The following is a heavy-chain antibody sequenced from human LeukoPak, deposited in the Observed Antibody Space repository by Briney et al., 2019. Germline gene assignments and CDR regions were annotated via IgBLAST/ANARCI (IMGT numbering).Heavy chain of an antibody. CDR3: AKMEDSLGYYPYFDY. CDR1: GFIFDNYA. J-gene: IGHJ4*02. V-gene: IGHV3-23*01. CDR2: ISGSGGRT. D-gene: IGHD3-22*01. Sequence: DPGGSLRLSCAASGFIFDNYAAGWVRQAPGKGPEWASHISGSGGRTYYADSVKGRFTISRDNSKNTLYLQMDSLRVEDTAIYYRAKMEDSLGYYPYFDYWGQGTLVTVSS.